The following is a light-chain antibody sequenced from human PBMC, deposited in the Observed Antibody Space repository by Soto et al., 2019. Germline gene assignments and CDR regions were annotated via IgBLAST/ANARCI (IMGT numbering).Light chain of an antibody. V-gene: IGLV2-14*01. J-gene: IGLJ3*02. CDR1: NSDIGDYKY. Sequence: QSVLTQPASVSGSPGQSITISCTGTNSDIGDYKYISWYQHHPGRAPKLILYEVSDRPSGVSNRFSGSKSGNTASLTISGLQAEDEADYYCSSHANSRVFGGGTKLTVL. CDR3: SSHANSRV. CDR2: EVS.